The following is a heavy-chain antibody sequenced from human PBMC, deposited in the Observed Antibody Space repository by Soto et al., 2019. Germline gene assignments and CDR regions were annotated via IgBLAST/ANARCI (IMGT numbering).Heavy chain of an antibody. D-gene: IGHD5-18*01. V-gene: IGHV3-21*01. CDR3: ARVVDTAMVSYFDY. CDR1: GFTFSSYS. J-gene: IGHJ4*02. Sequence: EVQLVESGGGLVKPGGSLRLSCAASGFTFSSYSMNWVRQAPGKGLEWVSSISSSSSYIYYADSVKGRFTISRDNAKNSLYLQMNSLRAEDTAVYYCARVVDTAMVSYFDYWGQGTPVTVSS. CDR2: ISSSSSYI.